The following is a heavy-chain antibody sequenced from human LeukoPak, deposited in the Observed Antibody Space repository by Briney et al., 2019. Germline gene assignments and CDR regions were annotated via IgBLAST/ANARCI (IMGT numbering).Heavy chain of an antibody. J-gene: IGHJ6*02. CDR2: ISYDGSNK. D-gene: IGHD3-16*01. CDR3: ARGGGLDV. V-gene: IGHV3-30*03. Sequence: GGSLRLSCAASGFTFSSYGMHWVRQAPGKGLEWVAVISYDGSNKYYADSVKGRFTISRDNAKNSLYLQMSNLRAEDTAVYFCARGGGLDVWSQGATVTVSS. CDR1: GFTFSSYG.